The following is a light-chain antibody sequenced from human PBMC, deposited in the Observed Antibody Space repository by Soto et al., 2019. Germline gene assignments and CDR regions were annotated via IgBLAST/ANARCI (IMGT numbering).Light chain of an antibody. CDR2: GAS. CDR3: QQYNRLWT. V-gene: IGKV1-5*01. Sequence: DIHITHFPSTLSSTVLDSFSITCRASQPISGFLAWYQQKPGKAPKVLIHGASTLETGVPARFSASGSGTEFTLTISSLQPDDFATYYCQQYNRLWTFGQGTKV. CDR1: QPISGF. J-gene: IGKJ1*01.